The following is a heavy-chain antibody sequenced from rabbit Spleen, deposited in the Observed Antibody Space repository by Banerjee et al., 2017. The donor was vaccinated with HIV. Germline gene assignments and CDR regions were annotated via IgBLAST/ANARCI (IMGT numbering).Heavy chain of an antibody. D-gene: IGHD6-1*01. Sequence: QQLVESGGGLVKPGASLTLTCTASGFSFSSGYDMSWVRQAPGKGLEWIGYIDPIFGSTYYANWVNGRFTISRENTQNTLYLQLNSLTAADTATYFCVRDQAGYADYGTWYFSLWGQGTLVTVS. CDR1: GFSFSSGYD. CDR2: IDPIFGST. V-gene: IGHV1S43*01. CDR3: VRDQAGYADYGTWYFSL. J-gene: IGHJ4*01.